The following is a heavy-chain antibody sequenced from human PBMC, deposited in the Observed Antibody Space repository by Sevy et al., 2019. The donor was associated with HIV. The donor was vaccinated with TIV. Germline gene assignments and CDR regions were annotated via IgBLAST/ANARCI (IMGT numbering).Heavy chain of an antibody. CDR1: GYTFTHYA. V-gene: IGHV7-4-1*02. CDR2: INTDTGNP. Sequence: ASVKVSCKASGYTFTHYAVNWVRQAPGQGLEWMGWINTDTGNPTYAQGFTGRFVFSLDTSVSTAHLQFSSLKAEDTAVYFCARDPGLLSYYYDAQYFQHWGQGTLVTVSS. CDR3: ARDPGLLSYYYDAQYFQH. D-gene: IGHD3-22*01. J-gene: IGHJ1*01.